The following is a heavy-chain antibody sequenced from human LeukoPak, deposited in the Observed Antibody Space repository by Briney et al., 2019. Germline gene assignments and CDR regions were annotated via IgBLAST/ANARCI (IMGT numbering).Heavy chain of an antibody. CDR2: IYYSGST. D-gene: IGHD4-17*01. CDR3: ARLLPAVTTRYFDY. V-gene: IGHV4-59*01. Sequence: PSETLSLTCTVSGGSISSYYWSWIRQPPGKGLEWIGYIYYSGSTNYNPSLKSRVTISVDTSKNQFSLKLSSVTAADTAVYYCARLLPAVTTRYFDYWGQGTLVIVSS. CDR1: GGSISSYY. J-gene: IGHJ4*02.